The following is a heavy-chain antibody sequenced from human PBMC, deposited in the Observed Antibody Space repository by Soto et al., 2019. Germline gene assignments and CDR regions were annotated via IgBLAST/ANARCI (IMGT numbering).Heavy chain of an antibody. Sequence: AASVKVSCKASGDVFRSYGINWVRQAPGQGLEWMGGIIPISGTTNYAQKFQGGVAITADESTDTVYMELSRLRSEDTAVYFCARVRCFNGLCHTADYGMDVWGQGTTVTVSS. CDR1: GDVFRSYG. CDR3: ARVRCFNGLCHTADYGMDV. J-gene: IGHJ6*02. CDR2: IIPISGTT. V-gene: IGHV1-69*13. D-gene: IGHD2-8*01.